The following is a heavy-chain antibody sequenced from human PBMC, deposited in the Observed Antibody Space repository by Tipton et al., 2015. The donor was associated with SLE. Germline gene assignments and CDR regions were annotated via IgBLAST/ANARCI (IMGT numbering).Heavy chain of an antibody. V-gene: IGHV3-11*06. D-gene: IGHD3-3*01. CDR2: ISSSSSYI. CDR3: ARDVGGRRSGYFNWFDP. J-gene: IGHJ5*02. Sequence: LSLTCAVYGGSFSGYYWSWIRQPPGKGLEWVSSISSSSSYIYYADSVKGRFTISRDNAKNSLYLQMNSLRAEDTAVYYCARDVGGRRSGYFNWFDPWGQGTLVTVSS. CDR1: GGSFSGYY.